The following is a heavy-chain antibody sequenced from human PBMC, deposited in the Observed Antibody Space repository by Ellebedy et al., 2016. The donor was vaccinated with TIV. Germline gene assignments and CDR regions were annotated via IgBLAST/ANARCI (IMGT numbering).Heavy chain of an antibody. J-gene: IGHJ5*02. D-gene: IGHD3-22*01. V-gene: IGHV1-3*01. CDR2: INAGNGNT. CDR1: GYTFTSYA. Sequence: ASVKVSXXASGYTFTSYAMHWVRQASGQRLEWMGWINAGNGNTKYSQKFQGRVTITRDTSASTAYMELSSLRSEDTAVYYCAREVVVITTGWLDPWGQGTLVTVSS. CDR3: AREVVVITTGWLDP.